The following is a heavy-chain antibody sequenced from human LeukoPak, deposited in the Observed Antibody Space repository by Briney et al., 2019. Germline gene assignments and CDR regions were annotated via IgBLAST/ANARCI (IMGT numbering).Heavy chain of an antibody. CDR1: GFTFSSYA. D-gene: IGHD6-19*01. CDR2: ITGSGGYT. J-gene: IGHJ4*02. Sequence: GGSLRLSCAASGFTFSSYAMTWVRQAPGKGLEWVSTITGSGGYTYYADSVKGRFTISRDNANNSLYLQMNSLRVEDTAVYYCATLWDPVAGTTQPLLWGQGTLVTVSS. CDR3: ATLWDPVAGTTQPLL. V-gene: IGHV3-21*01.